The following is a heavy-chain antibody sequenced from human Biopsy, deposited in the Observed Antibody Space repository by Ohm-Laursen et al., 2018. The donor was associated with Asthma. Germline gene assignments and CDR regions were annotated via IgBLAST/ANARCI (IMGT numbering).Heavy chain of an antibody. CDR1: GFTFGNFA. CDR3: VKDTYEDDYGYYTFDV. D-gene: IGHD3-22*01. J-gene: IGHJ3*01. CDR2: IKTNRRGA. V-gene: IGHV3-23*01. Sequence: GSLRLSCTASGFTFGNFAMSWARQAPGKGLEWVSTIKTNRRGADYPDPAKGRFTISRDDSKNTLYLQMSSLRAEDTAVYYCVKDTYEDDYGYYTFDVWGQGTIVTVSS.